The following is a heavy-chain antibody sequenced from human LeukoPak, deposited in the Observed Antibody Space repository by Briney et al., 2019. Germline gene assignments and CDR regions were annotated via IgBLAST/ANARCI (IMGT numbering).Heavy chain of an antibody. Sequence: PGGSLRLSCAASGFTVSSNDMSWVRQAPWKGLEWVSVIYSGGSTYYADSVRGRFTISRDNSKNTLYLQMNSLRAEDTAVYYCARDGFDSSGYYYADYWGQGTLVTVSS. V-gene: IGHV3-53*01. J-gene: IGHJ4*02. CDR2: IYSGGST. CDR1: GFTVSSND. CDR3: ARDGFDSSGYYYADY. D-gene: IGHD3-22*01.